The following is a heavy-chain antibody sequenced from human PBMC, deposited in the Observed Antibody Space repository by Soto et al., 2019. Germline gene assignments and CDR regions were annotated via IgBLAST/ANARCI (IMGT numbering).Heavy chain of an antibody. CDR1: GFTFSSYA. D-gene: IGHD2-15*01. V-gene: IGHV3-23*01. J-gene: IGHJ4*02. CDR2: ISGSGGST. CDR3: AKAALGYCSGGSCYSRSRLRLDY. Sequence: PGGSLRLSCAASGFTFSSYAMSWVRQAPGKGLEWVSAISGSGGSTYYADSVKGRFTISRDNSKNTLYLQMNSLRAEDTAVYYCAKAALGYCSGGSCYSRSRLRLDYRGQGTLVTVSS.